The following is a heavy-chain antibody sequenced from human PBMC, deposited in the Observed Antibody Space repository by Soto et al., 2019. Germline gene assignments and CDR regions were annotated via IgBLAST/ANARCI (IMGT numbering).Heavy chain of an antibody. CDR1: GGSISSSSYY. Sequence: QLQLQESGPGLVKPSETLSLTCTVSGGSISSSSYYWGWISQPPGKGLEWIGSIYYSGSTYYNPSLKSRVTISVDTSKNQFSLKLSSVTAADTAVYYCARHQTSEQWLVRELGYFDYWGQGTLVTVSS. CDR2: IYYSGST. V-gene: IGHV4-39*01. J-gene: IGHJ4*02. D-gene: IGHD6-19*01. CDR3: ARHQTSEQWLVRELGYFDY.